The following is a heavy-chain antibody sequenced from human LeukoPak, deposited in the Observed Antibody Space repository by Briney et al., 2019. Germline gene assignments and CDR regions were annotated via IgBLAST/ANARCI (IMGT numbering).Heavy chain of an antibody. J-gene: IGHJ4*02. CDR3: ARRRWLGGIGVADPFDY. CDR1: GFIFTSYA. Sequence: GGSLRLSCSASGFIFTSYAMSWVRQGPGKGLEWVSVISDSGGSTYYADSVKGRFTISRDNSKNTLYLQMNSLRADDTAVYYCARRRWLGGIGVADPFDYWGQGTLVTVSS. CDR2: ISDSGGST. V-gene: IGHV3-23*01. D-gene: IGHD6-19*01.